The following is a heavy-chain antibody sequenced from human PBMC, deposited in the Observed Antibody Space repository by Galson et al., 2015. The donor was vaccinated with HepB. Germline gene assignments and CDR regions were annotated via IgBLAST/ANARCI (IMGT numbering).Heavy chain of an antibody. CDR3: AREDSGYSSSYGMDV. Sequence: LRLSCAASGFTFSSYAMHWVRQAPGKGLEWVAVISYDGSNKYYADSVKGRFTISRDNSKNTLYLQMNSLRAEDTAVYYCAREDSGYSSSYGMDVWGQGTTVTVSS. CDR2: ISYDGSNK. V-gene: IGHV3-30-3*01. D-gene: IGHD6-19*01. CDR1: GFTFSSYA. J-gene: IGHJ6*02.